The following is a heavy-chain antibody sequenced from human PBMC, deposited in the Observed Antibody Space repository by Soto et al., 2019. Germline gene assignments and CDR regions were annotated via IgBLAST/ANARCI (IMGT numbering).Heavy chain of an antibody. Sequence: PGGSLRLSCAASGFTFSSYGMHWVRQAPGKGLEWVAVISYDGSNKYYADSVKGRFTISRDNSKNTLYLQMNSLRAEDTAVYYCARLGVPAGIYAFDIWGQGTMVTVSS. V-gene: IGHV3-30*03. D-gene: IGHD2-2*01. CDR1: GFTFSSYG. J-gene: IGHJ3*02. CDR2: ISYDGSNK. CDR3: ARLGVPAGIYAFDI.